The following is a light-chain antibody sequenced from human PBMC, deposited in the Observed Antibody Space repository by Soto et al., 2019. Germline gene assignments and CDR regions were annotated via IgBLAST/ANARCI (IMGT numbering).Light chain of an antibody. CDR3: TSYTSTSLYV. V-gene: IGLV2-14*03. Sequence: QSVLTQPASVSGSPGQSITMSCTGTNSDVGGYERVSWYQHHPGRAPKLMIYDVTNRPSGVSGRFSGSKFGNTASLTISGLRAEDEADYYCTSYTSTSLYVFGTGTKLTVL. CDR2: DVT. CDR1: NSDVGGYER. J-gene: IGLJ1*01.